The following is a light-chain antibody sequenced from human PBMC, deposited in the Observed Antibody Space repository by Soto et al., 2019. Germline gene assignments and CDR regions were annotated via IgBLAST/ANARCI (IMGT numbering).Light chain of an antibody. J-gene: IGKJ5*01. Sequence: EVVLTQSPGTLSLSPGERATLSCRASQTVIRNYLAWHQQKPGQGPRLLVYRGSIRTLGIPARFSGSESGTEFTLTISSLQSDDFAVYYCQQYNTWPITFGQGTRLEIK. CDR2: RGS. V-gene: IGKV3-15*01. CDR1: QTVIRN. CDR3: QQYNTWPIT.